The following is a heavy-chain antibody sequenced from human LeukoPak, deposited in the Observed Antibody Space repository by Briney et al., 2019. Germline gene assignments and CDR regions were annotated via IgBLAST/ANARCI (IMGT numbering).Heavy chain of an antibody. D-gene: IGHD2-2*01. CDR3: ARVYCSTSSCSPYNCFDS. V-gene: IGHV3-7*04. CDR2: INQDGSEK. J-gene: IGHJ5*01. CDR1: GFTFSTYW. Sequence: GGSLRLSCAASGFTFSTYWMTWIPQAPGKGLEWVANINQDGSEKCYVDSVKGRFTISRDNAKNSLFLQMNSLRAEDTAVYYCARVYCSTSSCSPYNCFDSWGQGTLVTVSS.